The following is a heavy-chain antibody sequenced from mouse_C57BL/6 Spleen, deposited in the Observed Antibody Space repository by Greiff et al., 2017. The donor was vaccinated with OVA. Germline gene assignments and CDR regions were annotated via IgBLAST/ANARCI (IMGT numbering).Heavy chain of an antibody. CDR1: GFTFSDYG. V-gene: IGHV5-17*01. D-gene: IGHD1-1*01. CDR3: ARDYYGSSIYAMDY. J-gene: IGHJ4*01. CDR2: ISSGSSTI. Sequence: EVKLMESGGGLVKPGGSLKLSCAASGFTFSDYGMHWVRQAPEKGLEWVAYISSGSSTIYYADTVQGRFTISRDNAKNTLFLQMTSLRSEDTAMYYCARDYYGSSIYAMDYWGQGTSVTVSS.